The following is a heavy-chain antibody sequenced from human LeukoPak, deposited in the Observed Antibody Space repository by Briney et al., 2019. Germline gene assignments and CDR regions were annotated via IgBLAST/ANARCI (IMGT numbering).Heavy chain of an antibody. D-gene: IGHD6-13*01. CDR3: ARSGYSSSWNRFDP. CDR2: IYSGSST. J-gene: IGHJ5*02. Sequence: GGSLRLSCAASGFTVSSNYMSWVRQAPGKGLEWVSVIYSGSSTNYADSVKGRFTIFRDNSKNTVYLQMNSLRAEDTAMYYCARSGYSSSWNRFDPWGQGTLVTVSP. V-gene: IGHV3-53*01. CDR1: GFTVSSNY.